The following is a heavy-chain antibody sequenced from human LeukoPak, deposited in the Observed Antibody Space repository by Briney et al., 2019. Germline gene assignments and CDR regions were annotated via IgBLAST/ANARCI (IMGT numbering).Heavy chain of an antibody. CDR1: GFTFARYA. J-gene: IGHJ4*02. CDR2: INHSGST. V-gene: IGHV4-34*01. D-gene: IGHD6-6*01. CDR3: ASSIAARAETLDY. Sequence: GSLRLSCAASGFTFARYAMSWIRQPPGKGLEWIGEINHSGSTNYNPSLKSRVTISVDTSKNQFSLKLSSVTAADTAVYYCASSIAARAETLDYWGQGTLVTVSS.